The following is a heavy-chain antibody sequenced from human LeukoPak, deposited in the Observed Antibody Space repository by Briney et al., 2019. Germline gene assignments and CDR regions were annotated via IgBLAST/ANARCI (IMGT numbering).Heavy chain of an antibody. Sequence: PSQTLSLTCTVSGGSIGSGGYYWSWIRQHPGNGLEWIGYIYYSGSTYYNPSLKSRVTITVDTSKNQFSLKLRSVTAAATAVYYCARDGSGIDYWGQGTLVTVSS. CDR3: ARDGSGIDY. CDR1: GGSIGSGGYY. J-gene: IGHJ4*02. D-gene: IGHD3-10*01. CDR2: IYYSGST. V-gene: IGHV4-31*03.